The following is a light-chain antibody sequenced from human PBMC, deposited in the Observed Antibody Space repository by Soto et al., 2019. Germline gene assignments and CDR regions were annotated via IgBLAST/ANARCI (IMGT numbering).Light chain of an antibody. Sequence: QSAMTQSPSASGTPGRRVTISCSGSSSNIGSNTVNWYQQLPGTAPKLLIYSNDQRPSGVPDRFSASKSGTSASLAISGLQSEDEADYYCAAWDDSLNGYVFGTGTKLTVL. J-gene: IGLJ1*01. CDR3: AAWDDSLNGYV. CDR1: SSNIGSNT. V-gene: IGLV1-44*01. CDR2: SND.